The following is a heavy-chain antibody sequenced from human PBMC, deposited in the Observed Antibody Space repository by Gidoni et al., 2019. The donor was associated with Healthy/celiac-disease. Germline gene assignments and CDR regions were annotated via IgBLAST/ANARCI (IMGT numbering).Heavy chain of an antibody. D-gene: IGHD3-22*01. Sequence: QVQLQESGPGLVKPSGTLSLTCAVSGGSISSSNWWSWVRQPPGKGLEWIGEIYHSGSTNYNPSLKSRVTISVDKSKNQFSLKLSSVTAADTAVYYCARITEHYYDSSGYPGYFDYWGQGTLVTVSS. CDR2: IYHSGST. CDR1: GGSISSSNW. J-gene: IGHJ4*02. CDR3: ARITEHYYDSSGYPGYFDY. V-gene: IGHV4-4*02.